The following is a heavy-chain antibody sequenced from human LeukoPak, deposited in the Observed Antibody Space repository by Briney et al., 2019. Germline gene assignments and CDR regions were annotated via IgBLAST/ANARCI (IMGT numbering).Heavy chain of an antibody. V-gene: IGHV3-7*01. J-gene: IGHJ6*02. CDR2: IKQDGSEK. D-gene: IGHD1-20*01. CDR1: GLTFSNFW. Sequence: GGSLRLSCAASGLTFSNFWMSWVRQTPGKGLEWVANIKQDGSEKHYVDSVQGRFTISRDNAKNLLFLQMSSLRAEDSAVYYCASNWTSVRWYGMDVWGQGTTVIVSS. CDR3: ASNWTSVRWYGMDV.